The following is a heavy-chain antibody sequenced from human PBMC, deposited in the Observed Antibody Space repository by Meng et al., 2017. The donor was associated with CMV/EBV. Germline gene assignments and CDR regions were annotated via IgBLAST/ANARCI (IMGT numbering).Heavy chain of an antibody. CDR1: GFTFSDYY. Sequence: GESLKISCAASGFTFSDYYMSWIRQAPGKGLEWVSYISSSGSTIYYADSVKGRFTISRDNAKNSLYLQMNSLRAEDTAVYYCARALVRTSPPDYWGQGTLVTVSS. CDR2: ISSSGSTI. J-gene: IGHJ4*02. V-gene: IGHV3-11*04. D-gene: IGHD6-6*01. CDR3: ARALVRTSPPDY.